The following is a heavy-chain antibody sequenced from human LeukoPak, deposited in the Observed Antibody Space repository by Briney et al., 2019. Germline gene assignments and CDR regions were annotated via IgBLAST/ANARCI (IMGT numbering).Heavy chain of an antibody. Sequence: SETLSLTCTVSGGSMRSSGYYWGWIRQPPGMGLEWIGSISYSGSTNFNPSLKSRVTILEDTSKNQFSLKLRSVTAADTAVYYCYTTSGGRPHWGQGTLVTVSS. CDR1: GGSMRSSGYY. CDR2: ISYSGST. D-gene: IGHD2-2*02. V-gene: IGHV4-39*01. J-gene: IGHJ4*02. CDR3: YTTSGGRPH.